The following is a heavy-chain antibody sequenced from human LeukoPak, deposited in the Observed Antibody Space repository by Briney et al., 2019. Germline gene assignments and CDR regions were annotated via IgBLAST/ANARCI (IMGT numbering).Heavy chain of an antibody. CDR2: IYTSGST. D-gene: IGHD3-10*01. J-gene: IGHJ4*02. CDR3: ARGRVTMVRGSALGY. V-gene: IGHV4-4*07. CDR1: GGSISSYY. Sequence: SETLSLTCTVSGGSISSYYWSWIRQPAGKGLEWIGRIYTSGSTNYNPSLKSRVTMSVDTSKNQLSLKLSSVTAADTAVYYRARGRVTMVRGSALGYWGQGTLVTVSS.